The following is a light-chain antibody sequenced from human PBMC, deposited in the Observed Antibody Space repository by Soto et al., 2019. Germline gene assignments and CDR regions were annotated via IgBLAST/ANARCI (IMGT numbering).Light chain of an antibody. V-gene: IGKV1-5*01. CDR2: DVS. Sequence: DIQMTQSPSTLSASVGDRVTITCRASQSISSWLAWYQQKPGKAPKLLIYDVSSLESGVPPRFSGSGSGTEFPLTISSLQPDDFATYYCQQYNSYSGTFGQGTKVEIK. CDR1: QSISSW. CDR3: QQYNSYSGT. J-gene: IGKJ1*01.